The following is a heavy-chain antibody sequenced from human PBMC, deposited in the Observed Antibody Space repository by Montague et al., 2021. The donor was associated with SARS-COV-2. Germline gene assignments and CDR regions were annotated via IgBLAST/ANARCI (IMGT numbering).Heavy chain of an antibody. CDR2: IYYSGST. CDR3: ATVHIVVVTAMRYFYL. J-gene: IGHJ2*01. D-gene: IGHD2-21*02. V-gene: IGHV4-31*02. Sequence: IYYSGSTYYNPSLKSRVTISVDTSKNQFSLKLSSVTAADTAVYYCATVHIVVVTAMRYFYLWGRAPPCTVSS.